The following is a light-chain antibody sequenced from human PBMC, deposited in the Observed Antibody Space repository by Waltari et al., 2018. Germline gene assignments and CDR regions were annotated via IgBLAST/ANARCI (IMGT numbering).Light chain of an antibody. Sequence: EIVLTQSPGTLSLSPGERDTLSCRASQSVDNTYLAWYQKKPGQAPRLLIFAASNRATGIPDRFSGGGSGTDFILTISRVEPEDFAVYYCQQYGGSLPYTFGQGTKLEIK. CDR3: QQYGGSLPYT. J-gene: IGKJ2*01. CDR2: AAS. V-gene: IGKV3-20*01. CDR1: QSVDNTY.